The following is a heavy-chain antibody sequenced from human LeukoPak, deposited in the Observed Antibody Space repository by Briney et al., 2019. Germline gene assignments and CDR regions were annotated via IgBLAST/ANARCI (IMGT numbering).Heavy chain of an antibody. Sequence: PGGSLRLSCAASGFTVSSNYMSWVRQAPGKGLEWVSVIYSGGSTYYADSVKGRFTISRDNSKNTLNLQMNSLRAEDTAVYYCARDWGYGDYSSAFDIWGQGTMVTVSS. D-gene: IGHD4-17*01. CDR1: GFTVSSNY. CDR2: IYSGGST. V-gene: IGHV3-53*01. J-gene: IGHJ3*02. CDR3: ARDWGYGDYSSAFDI.